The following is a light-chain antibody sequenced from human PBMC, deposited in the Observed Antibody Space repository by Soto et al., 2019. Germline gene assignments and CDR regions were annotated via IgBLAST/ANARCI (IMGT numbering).Light chain of an antibody. V-gene: IGLV6-57*03. CDR2: EDN. CDR3: QSYGSNQRV. CDR1: SGSIASNY. Sequence: NFMLTQPHSVSESPGKTVTISCTRSSGSIASNYVQWYQQRPGSAPTTVIYEDNQRPSGVPDRFSGSIDSSSNSASLTIAGLKTEDEADYCCQSYGSNQRVFGGGTKLTVL. J-gene: IGLJ3*02.